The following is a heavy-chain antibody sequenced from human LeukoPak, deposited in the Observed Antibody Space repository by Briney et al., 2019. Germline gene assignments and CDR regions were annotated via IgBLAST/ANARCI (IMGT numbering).Heavy chain of an antibody. V-gene: IGHV4-59*01. Sequence: SETLSLTCTVSGGSINSYYWTWIRQPPGKGLEWIGYIYNNGNTAYNPSLKSRVTISVDTSKNQFCLKLSSVTAADTAVYYCSRGGSWPGFFDYWGQGTLVTVSS. CDR1: GGSINSYY. J-gene: IGHJ4*02. CDR3: SRGGSWPGFFDY. D-gene: IGHD6-13*01. CDR2: IYNNGNT.